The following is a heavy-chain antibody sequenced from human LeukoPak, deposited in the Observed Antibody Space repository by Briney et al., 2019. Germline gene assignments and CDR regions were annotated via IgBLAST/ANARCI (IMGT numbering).Heavy chain of an antibody. CDR3: ARALTIFGVVIYAFDI. D-gene: IGHD3-3*01. V-gene: IGHV3-21*01. J-gene: IGHJ3*02. CDR2: ISSSSSYI. CDR1: GLTFSSYS. Sequence: PGGSLRLSCAASGLTFSSYSMNWVRQAPGKGLEWVSSISSSSSYIYYADSVKGRFTISRDNAKNSLYLQMNSLRAEDTAVYYCARALTIFGVVIYAFDIWGQGTMVTVSS.